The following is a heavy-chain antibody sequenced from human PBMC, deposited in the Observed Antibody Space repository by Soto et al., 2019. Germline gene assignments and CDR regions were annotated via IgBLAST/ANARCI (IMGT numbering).Heavy chain of an antibody. J-gene: IGHJ4*02. Sequence: GGSLRLSCAASGFTFSSYWMSWVRQAPGEGPEWVANIKQDGSEKYYVDSVKGRFTISRDNAKNSLYLQMNSLRAEDTAVYYCARGCSGGSCYSIWFDYWGQGTQVTVSS. CDR1: GFTFSSYW. CDR2: IKQDGSEK. D-gene: IGHD2-15*01. V-gene: IGHV3-7*03. CDR3: ARGCSGGSCYSIWFDY.